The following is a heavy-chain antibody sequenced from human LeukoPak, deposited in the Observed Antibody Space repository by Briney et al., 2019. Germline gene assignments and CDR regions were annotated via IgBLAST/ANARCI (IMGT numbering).Heavy chain of an antibody. CDR2: ISWNSGSI. Sequence: GGSLRLSCAASGFTFDDYAMPWVRQAPGKGLEWVSGISWNSGSIGYADSVKGRFTISRDNAKNSLYLQMNSLRAEDTALYYCAKDIRWLVGFDYWGQGTLVTVSS. CDR1: GFTFDDYA. CDR3: AKDIRWLVGFDY. J-gene: IGHJ4*02. V-gene: IGHV3-9*01. D-gene: IGHD6-19*01.